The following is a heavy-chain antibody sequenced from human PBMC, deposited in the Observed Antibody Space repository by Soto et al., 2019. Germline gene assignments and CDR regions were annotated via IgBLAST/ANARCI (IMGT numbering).Heavy chain of an antibody. CDR1: GFTFSSYG. CDR3: AKVEASGYYGYYYYGMDV. D-gene: IGHD3-3*01. Sequence: GGSLRLSCAASGFTFSSYGMHCVRQAPGKGLEWVAVISYDGSNKYYADSVKGRFTISRDNSKNTLYLQMNSLRAEDTAVYYCAKVEASGYYGYYYYGMDVWGQGTTVTVSS. J-gene: IGHJ6*02. V-gene: IGHV3-30*18. CDR2: ISYDGSNK.